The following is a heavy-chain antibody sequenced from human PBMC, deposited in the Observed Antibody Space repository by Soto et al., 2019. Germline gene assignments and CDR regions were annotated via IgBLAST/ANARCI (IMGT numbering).Heavy chain of an antibody. Sequence: QVQLVQSGGEVKKPGASVKVSCKASGYTFTNYGISWVRQAHGQGIEWMGWINVYNGNTKYAQKVQGRVTMTTDRSTSTAYMVLRSLKSDYTAVYYCARGVGSGSYYNQYNWFDPWGQGTLVTVSS. CDR2: INVYNGNT. CDR3: ARGVGSGSYYNQYNWFDP. V-gene: IGHV1-18*01. J-gene: IGHJ5*02. CDR1: GYTFTNYG. D-gene: IGHD3-10*01.